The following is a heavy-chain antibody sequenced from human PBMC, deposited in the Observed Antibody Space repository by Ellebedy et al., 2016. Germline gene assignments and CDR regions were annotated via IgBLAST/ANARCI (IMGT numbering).Heavy chain of an antibody. CDR2: LSGSGPKT. Sequence: GGSLRLXCAASGFTFKTYAMSWVRQAPGEGLEWVSTLSGSGPKTYYADSVQGRFTISRDNSKSTPYLQMNSLRAEDTAVYYCAKHETDGDYYFDRWGRGTLVTVSS. CDR3: AKHETDGDYYFDR. CDR1: GFTFKTYA. D-gene: IGHD2-21*01. V-gene: IGHV3-23*01. J-gene: IGHJ2*01.